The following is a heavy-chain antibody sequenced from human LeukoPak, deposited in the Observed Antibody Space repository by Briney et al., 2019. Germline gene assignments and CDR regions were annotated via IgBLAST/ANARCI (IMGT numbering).Heavy chain of an antibody. J-gene: IGHJ3*02. D-gene: IGHD2-2*01. V-gene: IGHV4-31*03. Sequence: SETLSLTCNVSGVSVSDGRYYWTWIRQHPGKGLEWIGYKYYSGSAKYNPSLKSRLTISIDTSKNQFSLQLSSVTAADTATYYSATPYCSGISCLDVFNMWGQGTRVTVSS. CDR2: KYYSGSA. CDR1: GVSVSDGRYY. CDR3: ATPYCSGISCLDVFNM.